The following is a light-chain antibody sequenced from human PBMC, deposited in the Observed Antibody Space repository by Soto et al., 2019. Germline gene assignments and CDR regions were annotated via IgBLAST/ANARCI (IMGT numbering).Light chain of an antibody. CDR3: QQAYSSPGT. V-gene: IGKV1-39*01. CDR1: QNISSF. J-gene: IGKJ4*01. Sequence: DIQMTQSPSSLSASVGDRVSITCRANQNISSFLNWYQQKPGRAPKLQIYAASRLQSGVPSRFSASGFGTDFTLTINSLEPEDFATYYCQQAYSSPGTFGGGTKVEIK. CDR2: AAS.